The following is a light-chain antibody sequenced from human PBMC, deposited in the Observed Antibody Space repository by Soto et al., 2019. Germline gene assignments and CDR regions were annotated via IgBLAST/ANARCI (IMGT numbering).Light chain of an antibody. CDR2: DVS. Sequence: EIVLTQSPATLSLSPGERATLSCRASQSVSKYLAWYQQKPGQAPRLLIYDVSNRAAGIPARFSGSGSGTDFTLTISSLEPEDFALYYGQQRSNWPPMYTFGQGTKLEIK. V-gene: IGKV3-11*01. J-gene: IGKJ2*01. CDR3: QQRSNWPPMYT. CDR1: QSVSKY.